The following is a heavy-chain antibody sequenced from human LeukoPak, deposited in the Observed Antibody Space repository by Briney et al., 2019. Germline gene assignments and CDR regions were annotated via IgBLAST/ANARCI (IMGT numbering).Heavy chain of an antibody. CDR2: ISAYNGNT. V-gene: IGHV1-18*01. J-gene: IGHJ4*02. CDR3: ARGLYGSGSYYNEEFDY. CDR1: GYSFTSYD. Sequence: ASVKVSCKASGYSFTSYDLNWVRQAPGQGLEWMGWISAYNGNTNYAQKLQGRVTMTTDTSTSTAYMELRSLRSDDTAVYYCARGLYGSGSYYNEEFDYWGQGTLVTVSS. D-gene: IGHD3-10*01.